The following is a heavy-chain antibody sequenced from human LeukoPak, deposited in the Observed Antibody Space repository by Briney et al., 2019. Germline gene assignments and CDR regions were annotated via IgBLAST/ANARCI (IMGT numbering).Heavy chain of an antibody. D-gene: IGHD3-16*01. CDR3: ARDVEGGTFDI. CDR2: IDQSGGRN. CDR1: GFTFSRFW. Sequence: QAGGSLRLSCAASGFTFSRFWMNWVGRAPGRGLEWVANIDQSGGRNDYVDSVKGRFTISRDNAKNSLFLEMSSLRADDTAVYFCARDVEGGTFDIWGQGTTVTVSS. V-gene: IGHV3-7*05. J-gene: IGHJ3*02.